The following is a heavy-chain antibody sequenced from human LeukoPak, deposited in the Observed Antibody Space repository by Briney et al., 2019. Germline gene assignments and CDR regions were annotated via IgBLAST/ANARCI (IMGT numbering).Heavy chain of an antibody. CDR3: ARHLGDPEWLLFLLPNWFDP. D-gene: IGHD3-3*01. V-gene: IGHV5-51*01. CDR1: GYCFTSYW. J-gene: IGHJ5*02. Sequence: GESLKISCRGSGYCFTSYWIGWVRQVPGKGLEWMGIIYPGDSDTRYSPSFQGQVTISADKSISTAYLQWSSLKASDTAMYYCARHLGDPEWLLFLLPNWFDPWGQGTLVTVSS. CDR2: IYPGDSDT.